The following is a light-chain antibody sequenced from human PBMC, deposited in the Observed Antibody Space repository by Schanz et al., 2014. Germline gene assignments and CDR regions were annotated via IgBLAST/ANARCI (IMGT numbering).Light chain of an antibody. Sequence: QSALTQPPSASGSPGQSVTISCSGTSSDVGTYNRVSWYQQPPGTAPKLMIYEVSNRPSGVPDRFSGSKSGNTASLTISGLQAEDEADYYCSSYTSSDNLVFGGGTKLTVL. CDR3: SSYTSSDNLV. CDR1: SSDVGTYNR. CDR2: EVS. J-gene: IGLJ3*02. V-gene: IGLV2-18*02.